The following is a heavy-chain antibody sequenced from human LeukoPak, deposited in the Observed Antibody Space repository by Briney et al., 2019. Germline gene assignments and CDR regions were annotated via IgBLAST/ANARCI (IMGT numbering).Heavy chain of an antibody. CDR1: GGTFSSYA. CDR3: TSGLSTSCYCDY. J-gene: IGHJ4*02. V-gene: IGHV1-69*04. D-gene: IGHD2-2*01. CDR2: IIPILGIA. Sequence: SVKVSCKASGGTFSSYAISWVRQAPGQGLEWMGRIIPILGIANYAQKFQGRVTITADKSTSTAYMELSSLKTEDTAVYYCTSGLSTSCYCDYWGQGTLVTVSS.